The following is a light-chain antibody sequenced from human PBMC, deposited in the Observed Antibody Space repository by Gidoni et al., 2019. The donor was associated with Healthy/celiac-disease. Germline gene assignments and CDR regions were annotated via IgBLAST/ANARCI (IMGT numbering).Light chain of an antibody. CDR3: MQALQTPFT. V-gene: IGKV2-28*01. CDR1: QSLLHSNGYNY. J-gene: IGKJ4*02. Sequence: ESEMTQSPLTLPVTPGEPASIPCRSSQSLLHSNGYNYLDWYLQKPGQSPQLLIYLGSNRASGVPDRFSGSGSGTDFTLKISRVEAEDVGVYYCMQALQTPFTFGGGTKVEIK. CDR2: LGS.